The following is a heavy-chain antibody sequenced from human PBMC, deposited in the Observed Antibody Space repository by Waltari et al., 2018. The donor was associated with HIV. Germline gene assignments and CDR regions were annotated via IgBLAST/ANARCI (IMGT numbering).Heavy chain of an antibody. CDR1: GYSISSGDS. CDR3: ARDGELRRLDHFDY. D-gene: IGHD1-7*01. CDR2: IYHSGST. V-gene: IGHV4-38-2*02. J-gene: IGHJ4*02. Sequence: QVQLQESGPGLVKPSETLSLTCAVSGYSISSGDSWCWLRQPPGKGLEWIGSIYHSGSTYYNPSLKSRVTISVDTSKNQFSLKLSSVTAADTAVYYCARDGELRRLDHFDYWGQGTLVTVSS.